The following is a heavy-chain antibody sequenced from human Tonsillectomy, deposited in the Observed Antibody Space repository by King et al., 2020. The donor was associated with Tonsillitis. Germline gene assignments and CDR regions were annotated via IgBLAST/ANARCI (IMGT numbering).Heavy chain of an antibody. J-gene: IGHJ4*02. CDR2: INHAGYT. V-gene: IGHV4-34*01. D-gene: IGHD3/OR15-3a*01. CDR1: GGSFSGYF. CDR3: ARGPSMISGGLLVPPTYFDY. Sequence: VQLQQWGAGLLKPSETLSLNCAVYGGSFSGYFWSWIRQSPGMGLECVGQINHAGYTVYNPPLKSRVTISVDTPKNQFYLKVNFATAADSAVCYCARGPSMISGGLLVPPTYFDYWGQGTLVTVSS.